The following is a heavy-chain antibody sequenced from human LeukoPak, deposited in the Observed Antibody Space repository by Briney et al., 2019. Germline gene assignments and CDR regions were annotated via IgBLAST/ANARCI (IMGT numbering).Heavy chain of an antibody. CDR3: ASGSGSYRTPYYYMDV. J-gene: IGHJ6*03. V-gene: IGHV3-53*01. CDR1: GFTVSTNY. Sequence: GGSLRLSCVASGFTVSTNYMSWVRQAPGKGLEWVSVIYSGGSTYYADSVKGRFTISRDNSENTPYLQMNSLRGEDTAMYYCASGSGSYRTPYYYMDVWGTGTTVTVSS. D-gene: IGHD3-10*01. CDR2: IYSGGST.